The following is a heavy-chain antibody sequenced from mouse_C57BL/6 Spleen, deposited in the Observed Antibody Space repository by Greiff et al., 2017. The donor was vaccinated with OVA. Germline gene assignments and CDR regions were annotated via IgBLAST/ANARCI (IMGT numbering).Heavy chain of an antibody. CDR2: ISDGGSYT. J-gene: IGHJ2*01. CDR3: AREPYGSSLGYLDY. Sequence: EVMLVESGGGLVKPGGSLKLSCAASGFTFSSYAMSWVRQTPEKRLEWVATISDGGSYTYYPDNVKGRFTISRDNAKNNLYLQMSHLKSEDTAMYYCAREPYGSSLGYLDYWGQGTTLTVSS. V-gene: IGHV5-4*01. D-gene: IGHD1-1*01. CDR1: GFTFSSYA.